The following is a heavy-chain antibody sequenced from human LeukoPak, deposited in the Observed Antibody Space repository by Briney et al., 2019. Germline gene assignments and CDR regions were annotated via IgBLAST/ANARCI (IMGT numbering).Heavy chain of an antibody. CDR1: GFTFSSYL. J-gene: IGHJ2*01. D-gene: IGHD3-9*01. Sequence: GGTLRLSCAASGFTFSSYLMSWVRQAPGKGVEWVSTISDRGLTTHYADSVKGRFTISRDNSRSTFYLHISRLRAVDTASYYCAKDPSTFLTTGWFFDLWRRGNLVTVSS. CDR2: ISDRGLTT. V-gene: IGHV3-23*01. CDR3: AKDPSTFLTTGWFFDL.